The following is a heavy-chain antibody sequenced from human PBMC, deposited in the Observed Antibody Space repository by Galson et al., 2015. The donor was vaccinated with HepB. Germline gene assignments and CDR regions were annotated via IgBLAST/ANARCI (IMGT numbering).Heavy chain of an antibody. CDR2: IYWDDDK. V-gene: IGHV2-5*02. Sequence: PALVKPTQPLTLPCTFSGFSLSTTGVGVGWIRQPPGKALEWLALIYWDDDKRYSPSLRGKLFITKDASENQVVLTMTSVDPLDTATYYCAHKDLLDGFDYWGPGSPVTVSS. J-gene: IGHJ4*02. CDR3: AHKDLLDGFDY. CDR1: GFSLSTTGVG. D-gene: IGHD1-1*01.